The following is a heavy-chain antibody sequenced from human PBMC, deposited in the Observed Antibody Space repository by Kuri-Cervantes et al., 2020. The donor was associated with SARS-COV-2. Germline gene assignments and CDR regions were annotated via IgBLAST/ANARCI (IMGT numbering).Heavy chain of an antibody. D-gene: IGHD1-26*01. CDR2: IYSGGST. V-gene: IGHV3-53*01. CDR1: GFIVSSNY. Sequence: GGSLRLSCAASGFIVSSNYMSWVRQAPGKGLEWVSVIYSGGSTYYAESVKGRFTISRDNSKNTLYLQMNSLRAEDTAVYYCARVVVGAIQLKGRGAFDIWGQGTMVTVSS. J-gene: IGHJ3*02. CDR3: ARVVVGAIQLKGRGAFDI.